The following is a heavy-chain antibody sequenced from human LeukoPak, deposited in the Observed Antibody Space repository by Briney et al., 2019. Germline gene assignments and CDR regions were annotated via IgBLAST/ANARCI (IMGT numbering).Heavy chain of an antibody. V-gene: IGHV4-4*07. J-gene: IGHJ4*02. Sequence: SETLSLTCTVSGGSISSYYWSWIRQPAGKGLEWIGRIYTSGSTNYNPSLKSRVTMSVDTSKNQFSLKLSSVTGADTAVYYCAALRPFSTSYYFDYWGQGTLVTVSS. D-gene: IGHD2/OR15-2a*01. CDR1: GGSISSYY. CDR3: AALRPFSTSYYFDY. CDR2: IYTSGST.